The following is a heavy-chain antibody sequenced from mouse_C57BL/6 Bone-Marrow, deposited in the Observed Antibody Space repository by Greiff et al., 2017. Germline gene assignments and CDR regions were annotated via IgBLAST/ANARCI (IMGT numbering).Heavy chain of an antibody. CDR2: IRHKANGYTT. V-gene: IGHV7-3*01. CDR1: GFTFTDYY. D-gene: IGHD2-4*01. J-gene: IGHJ2*01. Sequence: EVHLVESGGGLVQPGGSLSLSCAASGFTFTDYYMSWVRQPPGKALEWLGFIRHKANGYTTEYSASVKGRFTISRDNSQSILYLQMNALRAEDSATDYSARYNRLRYLDYWGQGTTLTGSS. CDR3: ARYNRLRYLDY.